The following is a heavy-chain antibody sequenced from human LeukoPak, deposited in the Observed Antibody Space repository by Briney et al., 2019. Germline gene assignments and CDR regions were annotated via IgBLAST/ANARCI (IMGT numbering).Heavy chain of an antibody. CDR1: GGSISSYY. V-gene: IGHV4-59*08. J-gene: IGHJ4*02. D-gene: IGHD3-10*01. CDR3: ATGGVERNY. Sequence: SETLSLTCTVSGGSISSYYWSWIRQPPGKGPEWIGYIYYSGSTNYNPSLKSRVTISVDTSKNQFSLKLSSVTAADTAVYYCATGGVERNYWGQGTLVTVSS. CDR2: IYYSGST.